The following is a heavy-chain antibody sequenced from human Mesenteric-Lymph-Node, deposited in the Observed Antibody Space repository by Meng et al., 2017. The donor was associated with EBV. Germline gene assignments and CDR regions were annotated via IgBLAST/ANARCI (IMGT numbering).Heavy chain of an antibody. Sequence: QGQLGQSGSELKKPGASVKVSCKASGYIFTDYMMNWVRQAPGQGPEWLGWINTNTGNPKYAQAFTGRFVFSLDTSVSTAYLQISSLEAEDTAVYYCARDPGGSGSYSYDSWGQGTLVTVSS. CDR1: GYIFTDYM. CDR3: ARDPGGSGSYSYDS. D-gene: IGHD3-10*01. CDR2: INTNTGNP. J-gene: IGHJ4*02. V-gene: IGHV7-4-1*02.